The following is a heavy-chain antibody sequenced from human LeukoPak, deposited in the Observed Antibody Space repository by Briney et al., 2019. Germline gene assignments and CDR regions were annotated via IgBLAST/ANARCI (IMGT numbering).Heavy chain of an antibody. CDR1: GGSISSYY. J-gene: IGHJ4*02. D-gene: IGHD1-26*01. Sequence: SETLSLTCTVSGGSISSYYWSWIRRPPGKGLEWIGYIYYSGSTNYNPSLKSRVTISVDTSKNQFSLKLSSVTAADTAVYYCARGGGSYDPYDYWGQGILVTVSS. CDR2: IYYSGST. V-gene: IGHV4-59*01. CDR3: ARGGGSYDPYDY.